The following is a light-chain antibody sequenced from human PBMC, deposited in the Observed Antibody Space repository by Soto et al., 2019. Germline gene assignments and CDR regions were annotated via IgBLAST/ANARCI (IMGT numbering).Light chain of an antibody. Sequence: DIRITQSPSSLSASIGETVTISCRASQSVGTYLTWYQQKPGKAPRLLIIGASRRDSGIPSRFSGIGSGTEFTLTISSLQSEDFAAYYCQHYNTYPWTFGQGTKVDI. V-gene: IGKV3-15*01. J-gene: IGKJ1*01. CDR2: GAS. CDR3: QHYNTYPWT. CDR1: QSVGTY.